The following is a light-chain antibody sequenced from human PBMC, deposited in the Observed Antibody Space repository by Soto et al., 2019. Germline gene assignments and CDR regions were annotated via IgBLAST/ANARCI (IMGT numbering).Light chain of an antibody. CDR2: ASS. V-gene: IGKV1-6*01. Sequence: AIRMTQSPSSLSASVGDSVTMSCRASQGIRNDLAWYQQKAGTAPKLLIFASSNLQSGVPSRFSGSGSGTDFTLTISRLQPEDFATYYCLQLYNFSWTFGQGTKVDIK. CDR1: QGIRND. J-gene: IGKJ1*01. CDR3: LQLYNFSWT.